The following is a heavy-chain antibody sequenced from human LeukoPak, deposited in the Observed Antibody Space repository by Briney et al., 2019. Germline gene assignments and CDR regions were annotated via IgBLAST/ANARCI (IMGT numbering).Heavy chain of an antibody. D-gene: IGHD3-16*01. Sequence: GGSLRLSCAASGFTVISNYMSWVRQAPGTGLEWVSLIYSDGSTYYADSVKGRFTISRDTSKNTLYLQMNNLRAEDTAVYYCARDLTSYDYVWDYWGQGTLVTVSS. V-gene: IGHV3-66*01. CDR2: IYSDGST. J-gene: IGHJ4*02. CDR1: GFTVISNY. CDR3: ARDLTSYDYVWDY.